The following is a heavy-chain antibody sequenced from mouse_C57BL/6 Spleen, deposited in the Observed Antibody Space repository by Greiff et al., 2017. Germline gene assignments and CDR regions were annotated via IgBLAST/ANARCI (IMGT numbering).Heavy chain of an antibody. CDR2: INPNNGGT. V-gene: IGHV1-22*01. CDR3: ASDTTVGDYFDY. Sequence: DVQLQESGPELVKPGASVKMSCKASGYTFTDYNMHWVKQSHGKSLEWIGYINPNNGGTSYNQQFKGKATLTVNKSSSTVYMELRSLTSEDSAVYYCASDTTVGDYFDYWGQGTTLTVSS. CDR1: GYTFTDYN. J-gene: IGHJ2*01. D-gene: IGHD1-1*01.